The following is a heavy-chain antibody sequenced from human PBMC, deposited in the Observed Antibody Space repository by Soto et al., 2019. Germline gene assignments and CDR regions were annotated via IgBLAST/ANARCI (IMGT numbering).Heavy chain of an antibody. CDR1: GFTFSSYA. Sequence: PGGSLRLSCTASGFTFSSYAMHWVRQAPGKGLEWVAVISYDGSNKYYADSVKGRFTISRDNSKNTLYLQMNSLRAEDTAVYYCANRDFVXCSSTSCYQNGGDYFDYWGQGTLVTVSS. CDR2: ISYDGSNK. CDR3: ANRDFVXCSSTSCYQNGGDYFDY. J-gene: IGHJ4*02. V-gene: IGHV3-30-3*01. D-gene: IGHD2-2*01.